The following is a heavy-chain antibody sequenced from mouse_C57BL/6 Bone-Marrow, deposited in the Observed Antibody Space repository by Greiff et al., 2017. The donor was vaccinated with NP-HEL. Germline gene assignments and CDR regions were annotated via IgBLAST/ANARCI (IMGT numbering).Heavy chain of an antibody. CDR2: IWSDGST. V-gene: IGHV2-6-1*01. J-gene: IGHJ1*03. D-gene: IGHD1-1*01. CDR3: ARHSEGYGSIYWDFDV. CDR1: GFSLTSYG. Sequence: VQRVESGPGLVAPSQSLSITCTVSGFSLTSYGVHWVRQPPGKGLEWLVVIWSDGSTTYNSALKSRLSISKDNSKSQVFLKMNSLQTDDTAMYYCARHSEGYGSIYWDFDVWGTGTTVTVSS.